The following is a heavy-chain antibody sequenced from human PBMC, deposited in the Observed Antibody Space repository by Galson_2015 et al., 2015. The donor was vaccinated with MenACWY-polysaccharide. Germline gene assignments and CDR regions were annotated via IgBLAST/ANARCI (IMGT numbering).Heavy chain of an antibody. D-gene: IGHD7-27*01. CDR2: IISIFGTA. CDR1: GRTFSSYA. V-gene: IGHV1-69*13. J-gene: IGHJ3*02. CDR3: ARDSRDWGKAFDI. Sequence: SVKVSCKASGRTFSSYAISWVRQAPGQGLEWMGGIISIFGTANYAQKFQGRVTITADESTSTAYMELSSRRSEDPAVYYCARDSRDWGKAFDIWGQGTMVTVSS.